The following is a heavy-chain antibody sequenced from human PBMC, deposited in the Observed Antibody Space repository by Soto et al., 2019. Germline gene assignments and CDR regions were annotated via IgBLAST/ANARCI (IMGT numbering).Heavy chain of an antibody. J-gene: IGHJ4*01. CDR3: VMQSGGVVY. Sequence: GASVEVSCKASVYTFTSYGSSWVRQDTGQGLEWMGWISAYNGDTNYAQKLQGSVTMTRDTSTSTAYMDLSSRRSDPTALYYPVMQSGGVVYCSHGTLVTVSS. V-gene: IGHV1-18*04. CDR2: ISAYNGDT. D-gene: IGHD3-3*01. CDR1: VYTFTSYG.